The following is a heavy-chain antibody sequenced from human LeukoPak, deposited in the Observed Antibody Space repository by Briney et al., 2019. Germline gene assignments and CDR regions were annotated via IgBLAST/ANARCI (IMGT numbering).Heavy chain of an antibody. Sequence: ASVKVSCKASGYTFTSYGISWVRQAPGQGLEWMGWISAYNGNTNYAQKFQGRVTMTRDTSISTAYMELSRLRSDDTAVYYCARRFLEPYYYGMDVWGQGTTVTVSS. CDR2: ISAYNGNT. CDR3: ARRFLEPYYYGMDV. CDR1: GYTFTSYG. D-gene: IGHD3-3*01. J-gene: IGHJ6*02. V-gene: IGHV1-18*01.